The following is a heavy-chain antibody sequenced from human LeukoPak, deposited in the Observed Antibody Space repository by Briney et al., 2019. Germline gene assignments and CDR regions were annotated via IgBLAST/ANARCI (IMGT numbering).Heavy chain of an antibody. V-gene: IGHV3-7*01. CDR2: IKQDGSEK. Sequence: GGSLRLSCAASGFTFSSYWMSWVRQAPGKGLEWVANIKQDGSEKYYVDSVKGRFTISRDNAKNSLYLQMNSLRAEDTAGYYCARCLLDIVVVPAASYYYYYYMDVWGKGTTVTVSS. CDR1: GFTFSSYW. CDR3: ARCLLDIVVVPAASYYYYYYMDV. D-gene: IGHD2-2*03. J-gene: IGHJ6*03.